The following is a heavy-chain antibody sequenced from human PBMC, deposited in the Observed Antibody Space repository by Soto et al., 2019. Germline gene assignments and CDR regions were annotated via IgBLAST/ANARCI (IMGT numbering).Heavy chain of an antibody. Sequence: AKLSCKASGYTYTSKALSSVQQAHGQGLEWMGWISAYNGNTNYAQKIQGRVTMTTDTSTSTAYMELRSLRSDDTAVYYCARNYYGSGTSPDYYYGMDVWGQGTTVTVLL. CDR1: GYTYTSKA. CDR2: ISAYNGNT. D-gene: IGHD3-10*01. CDR3: ARNYYGSGTSPDYYYGMDV. J-gene: IGHJ6*02. V-gene: IGHV1-18*01.